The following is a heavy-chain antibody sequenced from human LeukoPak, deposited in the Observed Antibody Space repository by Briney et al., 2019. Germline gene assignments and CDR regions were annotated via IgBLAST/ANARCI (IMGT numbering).Heavy chain of an antibody. Sequence: GGSLRLSCAASGFTFSTYEMNWVRQAPGKGLEWVSHISSSGSNIYYADSVKGRFTISRDDAKNSLYLQMNSLRAEDTAVYYCASAYAPMDYWGQGTLVTVSS. V-gene: IGHV3-48*03. D-gene: IGHD2-8*01. CDR2: ISSSGSNI. CDR3: ASAYAPMDY. J-gene: IGHJ4*02. CDR1: GFTFSTYE.